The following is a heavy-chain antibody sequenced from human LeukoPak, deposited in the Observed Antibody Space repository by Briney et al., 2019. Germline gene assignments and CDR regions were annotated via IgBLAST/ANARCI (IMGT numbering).Heavy chain of an antibody. CDR2: ISGSGGST. Sequence: SGGSLRLSCAASGFTFSSYAMSWVRQAPGKGLEWVSAISGSGGSTYYADSVKGRFTISRDNSKNTLYLQMNSLRAEDAAVYYCAKGDSGGSYSFDYWGQGTLVTVSS. CDR3: AKGDSGGSYSFDY. D-gene: IGHD1-26*01. J-gene: IGHJ4*02. CDR1: GFTFSSYA. V-gene: IGHV3-23*01.